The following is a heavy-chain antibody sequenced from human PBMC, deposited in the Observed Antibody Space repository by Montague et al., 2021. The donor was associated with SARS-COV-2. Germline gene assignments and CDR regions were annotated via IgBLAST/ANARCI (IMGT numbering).Heavy chain of an antibody. D-gene: IGHD3-9*01. CDR2: ISYDGSNT. Sequence: SLRLSCAASGFTFSSYAMHWVRQAPGKGLEWVAVISYDGSNTYYADSVKGRFTISRDNSKNTLYLQMNSLRAEDTAVYYCASPRGPSYSDISTGYAFDYWGQGTLVTVSS. J-gene: IGHJ4*02. CDR3: ASPRGPSYSDISTGYAFDY. V-gene: IGHV3-30-3*01. CDR1: GFTFSSYA.